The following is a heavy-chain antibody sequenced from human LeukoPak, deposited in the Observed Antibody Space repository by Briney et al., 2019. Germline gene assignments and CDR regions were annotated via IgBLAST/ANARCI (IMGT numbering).Heavy chain of an antibody. CDR2: INPSGGIT. CDR3: ARDLGPGAGLGELSFEPDY. CDR1: GYTFTTYY. Sequence: GASVKVSCKASGYTFTTYYMHWVRQAPGQGLEWMGIINPSGGITSYAQKFQGRVTMTRDTSTSTVYMELSSLRSEDTAVYYCARDLGPGAGLGELSFEPDYWGQGTLVTVSS. D-gene: IGHD3-16*02. J-gene: IGHJ4*02. V-gene: IGHV1-46*01.